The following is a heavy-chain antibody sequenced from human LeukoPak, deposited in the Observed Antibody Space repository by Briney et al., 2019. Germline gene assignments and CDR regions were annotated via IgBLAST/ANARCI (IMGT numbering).Heavy chain of an antibody. CDR1: GYSISSGYY. J-gene: IGHJ4*02. CDR3: ARSLGSFDY. V-gene: IGHV4-38-2*01. D-gene: IGHD7-27*01. CDR2: IYHSGST. Sequence: SETLSLTCAVSGYSISSGYYWGWIREPPGKGLEWIGSIYHSGSTYYNPSLKSRVTISVDTSKNQFSLKPSSVTAADTAVYYCARSLGSFDYWGQGTLVTVSS.